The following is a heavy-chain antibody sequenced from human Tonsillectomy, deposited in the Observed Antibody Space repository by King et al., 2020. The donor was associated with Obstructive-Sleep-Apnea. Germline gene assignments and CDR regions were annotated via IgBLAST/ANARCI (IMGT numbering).Heavy chain of an antibody. D-gene: IGHD2-2*01. J-gene: IGHJ1*01. CDR2: IRYDGSNK. CDR1: GFTFSSYG. V-gene: IGHV3-30*02. Sequence: VQLVESGGGVVQPGGSLRLSCAASGFTFSSYGMHWVRQAPGKGLEWVAFIRYDGSNKYYADSVKGRFTISRDNSKNTLYLQMNSLRAEDTAVYYCAIPGADCSSISCYRYFQHWGQGTLVTVSS. CDR3: AIPGADCSSISCYRYFQH.